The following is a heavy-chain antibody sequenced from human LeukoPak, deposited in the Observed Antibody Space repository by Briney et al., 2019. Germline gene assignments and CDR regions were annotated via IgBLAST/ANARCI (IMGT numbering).Heavy chain of an antibody. CDR3: AKGSFVGAATIGPDAFDI. V-gene: IGHV3-9*01. J-gene: IGHJ3*02. CDR2: ISWNSGSI. CDR1: GFTFDDYA. D-gene: IGHD2-15*01. Sequence: GGSLRFSCAASGFTFDDYAMHWVRQAPGKGLEWVSGISWNSGSIGYADSVKGRFTISRDNAKNSLYLQMNSLRAEDTALYYCAKGSFVGAATIGPDAFDIWGQGTMVTVSS.